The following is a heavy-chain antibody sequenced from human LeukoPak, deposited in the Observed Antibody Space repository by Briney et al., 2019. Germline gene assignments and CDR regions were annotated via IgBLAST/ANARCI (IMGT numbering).Heavy chain of an antibody. J-gene: IGHJ4*02. CDR2: TWYDGSNQ. D-gene: IGHD1-26*01. Sequence: PGRSLRLSCAASGLNFRNYGMHWVRQAPGKGLEWVAVTWYDGSNQYYVDSVKGRFTVSKDNAKNMLYLQMNSLRAEDTAVYYCATDRNGGKYYDYWGQGTLVTVSS. CDR1: GLNFRNYG. V-gene: IGHV3-33*01. CDR3: ATDRNGGKYYDY.